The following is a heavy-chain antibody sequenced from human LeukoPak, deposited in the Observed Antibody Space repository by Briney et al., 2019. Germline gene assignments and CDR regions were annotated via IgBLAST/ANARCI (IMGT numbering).Heavy chain of an antibody. CDR1: GFTFSSYE. Sequence: GGSLRLSCAASGFTFSSYEMNWVRQGPGKGLEWVSYISSSGSTIYYADSVKGRFTISRDNAKNSLYLQMNSLRAEDTAVYYCARASYSSSWYDYFDYWGQGTLVTVSS. V-gene: IGHV3-48*03. CDR3: ARASYSSSWYDYFDY. D-gene: IGHD6-13*01. J-gene: IGHJ4*02. CDR2: ISSSGSTI.